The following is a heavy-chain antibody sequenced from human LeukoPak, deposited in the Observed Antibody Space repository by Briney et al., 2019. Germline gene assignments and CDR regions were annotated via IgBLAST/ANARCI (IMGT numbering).Heavy chain of an antibody. J-gene: IGHJ4*02. D-gene: IGHD3-22*01. V-gene: IGHV1-46*02. CDR3: ASRGGSKYYYDR. Sequence: ASVKVSCKASGYTFNRNAINWVRQAPGQGLEWMGIINPSGGSTSYAQKFQGRVTMTRDMSTSTVYMELSSLRSEDTAVYYCASRGGSKYYYDRWGQGTLVTVSS. CDR1: GYTFNRNA. CDR2: INPSGGST.